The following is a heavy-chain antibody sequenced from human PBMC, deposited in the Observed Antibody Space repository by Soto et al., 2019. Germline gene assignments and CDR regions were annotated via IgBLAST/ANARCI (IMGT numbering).Heavy chain of an antibody. CDR3: ARSSGYYQHDAFDI. Sequence: ASVKVSCKASGYTFTSYDINWVRQATGQGLEWMGWMNPNSGNTGYAQKFQGRVTMTRNTSISTAYMELSSLRSEDTAVYYCARSSGYYQHDAFDISGQGTTVTVSS. CDR1: GYTFTSYD. D-gene: IGHD3-22*01. J-gene: IGHJ3*02. V-gene: IGHV1-8*01. CDR2: MNPNSGNT.